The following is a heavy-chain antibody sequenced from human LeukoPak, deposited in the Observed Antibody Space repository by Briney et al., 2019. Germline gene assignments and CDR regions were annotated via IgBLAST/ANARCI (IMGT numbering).Heavy chain of an antibody. CDR2: IKSKTNGGTA. CDR3: ATAGAGL. J-gene: IGHJ4*02. Sequence: PGGSLRLSCAASGFTLSSAWMSWVRQAPGKGLEWVGRIKSKTNGGTADYSAPVEGRFTISRDDSKNTLDLQMNSLKTEDTAVYYCATAGAGLWGQGTLVTVSS. CDR1: GFTLSSAW. V-gene: IGHV3-15*01. D-gene: IGHD1-14*01.